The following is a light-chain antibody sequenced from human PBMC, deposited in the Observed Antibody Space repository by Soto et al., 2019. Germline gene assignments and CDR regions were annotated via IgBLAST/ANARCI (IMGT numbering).Light chain of an antibody. J-gene: IGKJ1*01. CDR1: QSVSSSY. CDR3: QQYGSSPRT. CDR2: GAS. Sequence: EIVLTQSPGTLSLSPGERATLSCRASQSVSSSYLAWYQQKPGQAPRLLIYGASSRATGIPDRFSGSVSGTDFTLTIIRLEPEDFEVYYCQQYGSSPRTFGQGTKV. V-gene: IGKV3-20*01.